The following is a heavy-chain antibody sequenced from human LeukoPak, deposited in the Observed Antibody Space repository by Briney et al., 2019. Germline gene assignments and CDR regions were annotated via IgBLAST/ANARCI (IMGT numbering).Heavy chain of an antibody. J-gene: IGHJ6*02. Sequence: GGSLRLSCTASGFAFGGYAMSWVRQAPGKGLEWVSSISGGSEDTYYAGSVKGRFTISRDNSKSTLYLQMNSLRAEDTAVYYCARTIAQYSNSWLYFYYGLDVWGQRTTVTVS. CDR1: GFAFGGYA. CDR2: ISGGSEDT. D-gene: IGHD6-13*01. V-gene: IGHV3-23*01. CDR3: ARTIAQYSNSWLYFYYGLDV.